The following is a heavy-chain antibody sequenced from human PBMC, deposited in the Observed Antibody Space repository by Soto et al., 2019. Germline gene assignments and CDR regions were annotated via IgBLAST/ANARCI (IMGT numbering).Heavy chain of an antibody. Sequence: QVQLVQSGAEVKKPGASVKVSCKASGYTFTSYAMHWVRQAPGQRLEWMGWINAGNGNTKYSQKFQGRVTITRDTSASTGYMELSSLRSEDTAVYYCAREAGYCSSTSCYTGWFDPWCQGTLVTVSS. CDR2: INAGNGNT. CDR1: GYTFTSYA. J-gene: IGHJ5*02. CDR3: AREAGYCSSTSCYTGWFDP. D-gene: IGHD2-2*02. V-gene: IGHV1-3*01.